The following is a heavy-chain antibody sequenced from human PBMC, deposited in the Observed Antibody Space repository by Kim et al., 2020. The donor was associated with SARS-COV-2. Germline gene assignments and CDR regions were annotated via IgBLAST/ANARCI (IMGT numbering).Heavy chain of an antibody. J-gene: IGHJ6*02. CDR2: INHSGST. Sequence: SETLSLTCAVYGGSFSGYYWSWIRQPPGKGLEWIGEINHSGSTNYNPSLKSRVTISVDTSKNQFSLKLSSVTAADTAVYYCARQALRRGYYGYYGMDVWGQGTTVTVSS. CDR1: GGSFSGYY. CDR3: ARQALRRGYYGYYGMDV. V-gene: IGHV4-34*01. D-gene: IGHD3-3*01.